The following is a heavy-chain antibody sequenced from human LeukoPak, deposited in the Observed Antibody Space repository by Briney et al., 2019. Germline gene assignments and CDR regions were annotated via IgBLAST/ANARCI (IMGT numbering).Heavy chain of an antibody. CDR2: IKQDGSEK. CDR3: TRDLMDYDVSTGLHHYYMDV. Sequence: GGSLRLSCAASGFTFSNYWMSWVRQAPGQGLEWVANIKQDGSEKYYVDSVKGRFTISRDNAKNSLYLQMNTLRVEDTAVYYCTRDLMDYDVSTGLHHYYMDVWGQGTTVTVSS. CDR1: GFTFSNYW. V-gene: IGHV3-7*01. J-gene: IGHJ6*02. D-gene: IGHD3-9*01.